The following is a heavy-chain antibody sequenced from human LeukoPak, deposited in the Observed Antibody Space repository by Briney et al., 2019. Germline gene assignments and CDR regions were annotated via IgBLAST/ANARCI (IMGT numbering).Heavy chain of an antibody. D-gene: IGHD3-16*01. Sequence: PGRSLRLSCAASGFTFSTYGMHAVRQAPGKGLEWVAVMSYDGSNKIYADSVKGRFDISRDNSEHTLYLQMNSVRTADTAVYYCAKVRGGRTARLAPLEYWGQGAPVTVSS. CDR2: MSYDGSNK. CDR1: GFTFSTYG. J-gene: IGHJ4*02. CDR3: AKVRGGRTARLAPLEY. V-gene: IGHV3-30*18.